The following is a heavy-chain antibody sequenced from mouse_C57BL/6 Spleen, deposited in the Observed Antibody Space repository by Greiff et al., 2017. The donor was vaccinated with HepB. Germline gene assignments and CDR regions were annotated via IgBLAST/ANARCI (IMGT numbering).Heavy chain of an antibody. D-gene: IGHD1-1*01. Sequence: QVQLQQPGAELVKPGASVKLSCKASGYTFTSYWMQWVKQRPGQGLEWIGEIDPSDSYTNYNQKFKGKATFTVDTSSSTAYMQLSSLTSEDSAVYYCARWGSRADYWGQGTTLTVSS. CDR3: ARWGSRADY. V-gene: IGHV1-50*01. CDR1: GYTFTSYW. J-gene: IGHJ2*01. CDR2: IDPSDSYT.